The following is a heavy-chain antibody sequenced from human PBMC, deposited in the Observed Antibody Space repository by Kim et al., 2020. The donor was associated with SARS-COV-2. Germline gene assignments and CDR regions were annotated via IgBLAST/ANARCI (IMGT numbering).Heavy chain of an antibody. J-gene: IGHJ4*02. CDR1: GFTFSSYS. CDR2: ISSSSSYI. V-gene: IGHV3-21*01. D-gene: IGHD6-19*01. Sequence: GGSLRLSCAASGFTFSSYSMNWVRQAPGKGLEWVSSISSSSSYIYYADPVKGRFTISRDNAKNSLYLQMNSLRAEYTAVYYCARGVGAVAGTGSGYWGQGTLVTVSS. CDR3: ARGVGAVAGTGSGY.